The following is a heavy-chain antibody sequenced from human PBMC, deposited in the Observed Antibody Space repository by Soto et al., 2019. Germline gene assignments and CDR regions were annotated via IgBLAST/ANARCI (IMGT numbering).Heavy chain of an antibody. D-gene: IGHD1-1*01. CDR2: IDPSDSYT. J-gene: IGHJ6*02. CDR1: GYRFSSQW. CDR3: ARHGKSSVITKTYGMDV. Sequence: LKISCKGSGYRFSSQWISWVRQMPGKGLEWMGRIDPSDSYTSYSPSFQGHVTISTDNSISTAYLQWSSLKASDTAMYYCARHGKSSVITKTYGMDVWGQGTTVTVSS. V-gene: IGHV5-10-1*01.